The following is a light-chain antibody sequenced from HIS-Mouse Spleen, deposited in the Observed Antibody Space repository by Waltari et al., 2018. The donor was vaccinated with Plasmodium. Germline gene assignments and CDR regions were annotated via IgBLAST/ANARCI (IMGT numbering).Light chain of an antibody. CDR1: ALPKKC. CDR2: EDS. CDR3: YSTDSSGNHRV. Sequence: SYELTQPPSVSVSPGQTARITGSGDALPKKCAYWYQQKSGQAPVLVIYEDSKRPSGIPERFSGSSSGTMATLTISGAQVEDEADYYCYSTDSSGNHRVFGGGTKLTVL. V-gene: IGLV3-10*01. J-gene: IGLJ3*02.